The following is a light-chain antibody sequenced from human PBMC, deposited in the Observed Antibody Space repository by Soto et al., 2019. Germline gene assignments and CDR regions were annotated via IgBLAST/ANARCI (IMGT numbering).Light chain of an antibody. V-gene: IGKV1-17*01. CDR1: QGIRDA. CDR2: AAS. Sequence: DIQMTQSPSSLSASVGDRVTITCRASQGIRDALGWYQQKPGKAPKRLIYAASSLQSGVPSRFSCSGSGTEFTLTITSLQAEDFATYYCLQHNSYPQTFGQGTKVEIK. CDR3: LQHNSYPQT. J-gene: IGKJ1*01.